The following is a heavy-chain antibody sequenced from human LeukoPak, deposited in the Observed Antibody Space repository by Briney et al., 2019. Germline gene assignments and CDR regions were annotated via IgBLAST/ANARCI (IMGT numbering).Heavy chain of an antibody. D-gene: IGHD2-21*02. Sequence: SSETLSLTCTVSGGSISSYYWSWIRQPPGKGLEWIGYIYYSGSTNYNPSLKSRVTISVDTSKNQFSLKLSSVTAADTAVYYCASDRAYCGGDCYSGYFQHWGQGTLVTVSS. CDR3: ASDRAYCGGDCYSGYFQH. J-gene: IGHJ1*01. CDR2: IYYSGST. V-gene: IGHV4-59*08. CDR1: GGSISSYY.